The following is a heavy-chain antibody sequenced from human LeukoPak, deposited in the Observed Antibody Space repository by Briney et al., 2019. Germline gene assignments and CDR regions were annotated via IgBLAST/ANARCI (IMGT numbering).Heavy chain of an antibody. J-gene: IGHJ5*02. CDR1: GYTFTGSY. D-gene: IGHD2-15*01. Sequence: ASVKVSCKASGYTFTGSYMHWVRQAPGQGLEWMGWINPNSGGTNYAQKFQGRVTMTSDTSISTAYMELSRLRSDDTAVYYCARAGGYCSGGSCYGWFDPWGQGTLVTVSS. V-gene: IGHV1-2*02. CDR2: INPNSGGT. CDR3: ARAGGYCSGGSCYGWFDP.